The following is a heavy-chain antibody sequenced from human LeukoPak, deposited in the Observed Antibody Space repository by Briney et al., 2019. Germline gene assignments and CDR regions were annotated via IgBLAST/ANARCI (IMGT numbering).Heavy chain of an antibody. Sequence: SETLSLTCAVYGGSFSGYYWSWIRQPPGKGLEWIGEINHSGSTHYNPSLKSRVTISVDTSKNQFSLKLSSVTAADTAVYYCAREVVAGEGGFDYWGQGTLVTVSS. V-gene: IGHV4-34*01. CDR1: GGSFSGYY. J-gene: IGHJ4*02. CDR2: INHSGST. CDR3: AREVVAGEGGFDY. D-gene: IGHD2-15*01.